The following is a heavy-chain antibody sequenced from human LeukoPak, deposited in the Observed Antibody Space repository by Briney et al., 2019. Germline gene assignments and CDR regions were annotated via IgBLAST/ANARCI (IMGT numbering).Heavy chain of an antibody. Sequence: SVKVSCKASGGTFSSYAISWVRQAPGQGLEWMGGIIPIFGTANYAQKFQGRVTMTQDTSTDTAYMELSSLRSEDTAVYYCATTTFSSAFDIWGQGTMVTVSS. D-gene: IGHD2/OR15-2a*01. CDR1: GGTFSSYA. CDR3: ATTTFSSAFDI. CDR2: IIPIFGTA. J-gene: IGHJ3*02. V-gene: IGHV1-69*06.